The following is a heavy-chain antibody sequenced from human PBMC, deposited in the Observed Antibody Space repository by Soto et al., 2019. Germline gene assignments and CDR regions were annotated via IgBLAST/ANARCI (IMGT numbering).Heavy chain of an antibody. D-gene: IGHD1-26*01. CDR3: ARSSERRHVFALAYGLDV. CDR1: GFSVGDNY. V-gene: IGHV3-11*06. Sequence: QVQLVESGGGLVEPGGSLRLSCAASGFSVGDNYMTWIRQAPGKGLEWLSYSSSSGGYTNYADSVKGRFTISRDNAKNSLYLQMDSLRAEDTAVYFSARSSERRHVFALAYGLDVWGQGTMVTVSS. CDR2: SSSSGGYT. J-gene: IGHJ6*02.